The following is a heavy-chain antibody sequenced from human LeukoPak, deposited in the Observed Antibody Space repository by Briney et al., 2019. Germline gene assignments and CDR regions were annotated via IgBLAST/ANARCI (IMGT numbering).Heavy chain of an antibody. J-gene: IGHJ2*01. D-gene: IGHD2-21*02. CDR1: GFNFSAYG. Sequence: PGGSLRLSCAASGFNFSAYGLHWVRQAPGKGLEWVAVISSDGSHKYYVDSVKGRFSISRDNSKYTVFLQMNSLREDDTAVYYCAKDCDWDWYFDFWGRGTLVNVSS. V-gene: IGHV3-30*18. CDR2: ISSDGSHK. CDR3: AKDCDWDWYFDF.